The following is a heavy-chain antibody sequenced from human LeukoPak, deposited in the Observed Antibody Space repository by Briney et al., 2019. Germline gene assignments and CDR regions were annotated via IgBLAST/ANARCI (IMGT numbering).Heavy chain of an antibody. CDR2: IRSDGSSE. V-gene: IGHV3-33*01. Sequence: GGSLRLSCAASGFTFSTYGTHWVRQAPGKGLEWVAVIRSDGSSEYYADSVKGRFIIARDNSKNTLYLQMNSLRAEDTAVYYCARYCSGGTCYVGLIWGQGTLVTVSS. CDR1: GFTFSTYG. D-gene: IGHD2-15*01. J-gene: IGHJ4*02. CDR3: ARYCSGGTCYVGLI.